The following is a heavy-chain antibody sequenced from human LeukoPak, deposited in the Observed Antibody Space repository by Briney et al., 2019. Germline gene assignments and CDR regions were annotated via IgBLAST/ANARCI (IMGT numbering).Heavy chain of an antibody. CDR3: SGKLANCAMDV. Sequence: SETLSLTCTVSGGSINTYYWSWIRQPAGKGLEWIGRIYTGGSTIYNPSLRSRVSMLVDTSKNQFSLKLNSVTAADTAMYYCSGKLANCAMDVWGQGTTVTVSS. CDR2: IYTGGST. CDR1: GGSINTYY. D-gene: IGHD1-1*01. J-gene: IGHJ6*02. V-gene: IGHV4-4*07.